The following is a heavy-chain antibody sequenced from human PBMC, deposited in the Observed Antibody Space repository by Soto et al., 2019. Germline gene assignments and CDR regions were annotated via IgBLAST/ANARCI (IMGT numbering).Heavy chain of an antibody. CDR1: GGTFSSYA. V-gene: IGHV1-69*06. D-gene: IGHD6-19*01. J-gene: IGHJ4*02. CDR2: IIPIFGTA. CDR3: AATDPINSSGRGYYFDY. Sequence: QVQLVQSGAEVKKPVSSVKVSCKASGGTFSSYAISWVRQAPGQGLEWMGGIIPIFGTANYAQKFQGRVTITADKSTSTAYMELSSLRSEDTAVYYCAATDPINSSGRGYYFDYWGQGTLVTVSS.